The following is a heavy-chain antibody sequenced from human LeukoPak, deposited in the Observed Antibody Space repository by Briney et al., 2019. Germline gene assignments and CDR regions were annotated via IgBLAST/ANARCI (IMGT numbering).Heavy chain of an antibody. J-gene: IGHJ4*02. Sequence: PGGSLRLSCAASGFTFSSYSMNWVRQAPGKGLEWVSSISSSSSYIYYADSVKGRFTISRDNSKNTLYLQMNSLRAEDTAVYYCAKGSSIVVVTAIRYWGQGTLVTVSS. CDR1: GFTFSSYS. D-gene: IGHD2-21*02. CDR3: AKGSSIVVVTAIRY. V-gene: IGHV3-21*04. CDR2: ISSSSSYI.